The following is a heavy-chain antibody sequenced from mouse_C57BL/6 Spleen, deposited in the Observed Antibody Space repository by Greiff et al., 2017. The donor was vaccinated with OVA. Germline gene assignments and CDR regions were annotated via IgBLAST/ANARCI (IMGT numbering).Heavy chain of an antibody. Sequence: VQLQQPGAELVKPGASVKLSCKASGYTFTSYWMQWVKQRPGQGLEWIGEIDPSDSYTNYNQKFKGKATLTVDTSSSTAYMQLSSLTSEDSAVYYCARGAIYYDYDKAMDYWGQGTSVTVSS. CDR2: IDPSDSYT. D-gene: IGHD2-4*01. CDR1: GYTFTSYW. J-gene: IGHJ4*01. V-gene: IGHV1-50*01. CDR3: ARGAIYYDYDKAMDY.